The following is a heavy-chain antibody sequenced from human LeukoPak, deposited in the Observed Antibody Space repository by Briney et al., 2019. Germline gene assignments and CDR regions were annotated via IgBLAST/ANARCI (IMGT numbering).Heavy chain of an antibody. D-gene: IGHD6-19*01. CDR1: GGSINSPGYY. CDR2: IYSTGRT. CDR3: ARDLVGVVAGTPYWYFDL. V-gene: IGHV4-61*02. J-gene: IGHJ2*01. Sequence: SETLPLTCTVSGGSINSPGYYWSWIRQPAGRGLEWLGRIYSTGRTNYNPSLKSRVVISVEKSKNQFSLNLSSVTAADTAVYYCARDLVGVVAGTPYWYFDLWGRGTLVSVSS.